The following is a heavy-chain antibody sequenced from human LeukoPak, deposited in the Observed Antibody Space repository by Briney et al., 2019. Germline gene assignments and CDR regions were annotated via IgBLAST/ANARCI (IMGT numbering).Heavy chain of an antibody. J-gene: IGHJ4*02. D-gene: IGHD3-10*01. Sequence: ASEKVSCKASGYTFTSYDINWVRQATGQGLEWMGWMNPNSGNTGYAQKFQGRVTMTRNTSISTAYMELSSLRSEDTAVYYCARGDSSMVRGVIIDMGVDYWGQGTLVTVPS. CDR3: ARGDSSMVRGVIIDMGVDY. CDR1: GYTFTSYD. CDR2: MNPNSGNT. V-gene: IGHV1-8*01.